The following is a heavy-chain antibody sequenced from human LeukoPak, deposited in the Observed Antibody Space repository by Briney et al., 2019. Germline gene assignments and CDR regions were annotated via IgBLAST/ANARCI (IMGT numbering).Heavy chain of an antibody. J-gene: IGHJ6*04. CDR3: ARDNYYDFWSGYPNAGSV. CDR1: GFTFSSYG. Sequence: GGSLRLSCAASGFTFSSYGMHWVRQAPGKGLEWVAFIRYDGSNKYYADSVKGRFTISRDNSKNTLYLQMNSLRAEDTAVYYCARDNYYDFWSGYPNAGSVWGKGTTVTVSS. V-gene: IGHV3-30*02. CDR2: IRYDGSNK. D-gene: IGHD3-3*01.